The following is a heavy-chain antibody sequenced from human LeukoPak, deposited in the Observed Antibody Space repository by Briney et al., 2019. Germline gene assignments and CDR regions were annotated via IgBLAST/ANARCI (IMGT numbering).Heavy chain of an antibody. D-gene: IGHD6-6*01. J-gene: IGHJ4*02. CDR2: ISGSGGST. CDR3: ARVDRYSSSYDFDY. V-gene: IGHV3-23*01. CDR1: GFTFSSYA. Sequence: GGSLRLSCAASGFTFSSYAMSWVRQAPGKGLEWVSAISGSGGSTYYADSVKGRFTISRDNAKNSLYLQMNSLRAEDTAVYYCARVDRYSSSYDFDYWGQGTLVTVSS.